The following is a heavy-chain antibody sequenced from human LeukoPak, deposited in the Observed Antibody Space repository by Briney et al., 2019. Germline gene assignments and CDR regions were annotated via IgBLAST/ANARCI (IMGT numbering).Heavy chain of an antibody. CDR3: ARGKWEVGYDYVWGSYRGAFDI. CDR1: GFTFSSYA. V-gene: IGHV1-2*02. Sequence: GGSLRLSCAASGFTFSSYAMHWVRQAPGQGLEWMGWINPNSGGTNYAQKFQGRVTMTRDTSISTAYMELSRLRSDDTAVYYCARGKWEVGYDYVWGSYRGAFDIWGQGTMVTVSS. D-gene: IGHD3-16*02. CDR2: INPNSGGT. J-gene: IGHJ3*02.